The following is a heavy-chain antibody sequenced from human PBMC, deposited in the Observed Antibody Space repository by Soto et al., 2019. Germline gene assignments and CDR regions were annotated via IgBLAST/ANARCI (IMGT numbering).Heavy chain of an antibody. D-gene: IGHD2-15*01. V-gene: IGHV3-30-3*01. CDR2: ISYDGSNK. Sequence: PGGSLRLSCGASGFTFSSYAMHWVGQAPGKGLEWVAVISYDGSNKYYADSVKGRFTISRDNAKNSLYLQMNSLRAEDTAVYYCAVPRPGGRSYYGMDVWRQGTTVTVSS. J-gene: IGHJ6*02. CDR3: AVPRPGGRSYYGMDV. CDR1: GFTFSSYA.